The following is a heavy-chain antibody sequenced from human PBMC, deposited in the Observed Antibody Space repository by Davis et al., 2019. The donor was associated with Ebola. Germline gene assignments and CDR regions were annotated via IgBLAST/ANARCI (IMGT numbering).Heavy chain of an antibody. V-gene: IGHV1-69*13. CDR1: GYTFTSYG. D-gene: IGHD6-19*01. CDR2: IIPIFGTA. CDR3: ARDNPYSSGWHDY. Sequence: SVKVSCKASGYTFTSYGISWVRQAPGQGLEWMGGIIPIFGTANYAQKFQGRVTITADESTSTAYMELSSLRSEDTAVYYCARDNPYSSGWHDYWGQGTLVTVSS. J-gene: IGHJ4*02.